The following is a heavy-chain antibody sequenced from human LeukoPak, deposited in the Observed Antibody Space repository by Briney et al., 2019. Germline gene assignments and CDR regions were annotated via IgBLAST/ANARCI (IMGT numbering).Heavy chain of an antibody. V-gene: IGHV3-21*01. CDR1: GFTFSSYS. Sequence: GGSLRLSCAASGFTFSSYSMNWVRQAPGKGLEWVSSISSSSSYIYYADSVKGRFTISRDNSKNTLYLQMNSLRAEDTAVYYCARNRDFGVVIYYFDYWGQGTLVTVSS. CDR2: ISSSSSYI. J-gene: IGHJ4*02. CDR3: ARNRDFGVVIYYFDY. D-gene: IGHD3-3*01.